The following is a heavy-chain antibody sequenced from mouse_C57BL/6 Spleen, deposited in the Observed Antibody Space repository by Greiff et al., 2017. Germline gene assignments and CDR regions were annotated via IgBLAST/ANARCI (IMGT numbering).Heavy chain of an antibody. CDR1: GFTFSDYG. CDR3: ARELRISLYGSSPYFDY. D-gene: IGHD1-1*01. J-gene: IGHJ2*01. Sequence: EVHLVESGGGLVKPGGSLKLSCAASGFTFSDYGMHWVRQAPEKGLEWVAYISSGSSTIYYADTVKGRFTISRDNAKNTLFLQMTSLRSEDTAMYYCARELRISLYGSSPYFDYWGQGTTLTVSS. CDR2: ISSGSSTI. V-gene: IGHV5-17*01.